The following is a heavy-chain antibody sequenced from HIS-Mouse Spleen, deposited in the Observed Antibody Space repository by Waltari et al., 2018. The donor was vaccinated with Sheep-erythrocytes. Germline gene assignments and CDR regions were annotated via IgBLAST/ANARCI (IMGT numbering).Heavy chain of an antibody. D-gene: IGHD3-22*01. CDR3: ARLYYYDSSGYYFDY. J-gene: IGHJ4*02. CDR2: IHYSGST. V-gene: IGHV4-39*01. CDR1: GGSLSIRSYF. Sequence: QLQLQESGPGLVKPSETLPLTCTVPGGSLSIRSYFWGGMRQPPGKGLEWIGSIHYSGSTYYNPSLKSRVTISVDTSKNQFSLKLSSVTASDTAVYYCARLYYYDSSGYYFDYWGQGTLVTVSS.